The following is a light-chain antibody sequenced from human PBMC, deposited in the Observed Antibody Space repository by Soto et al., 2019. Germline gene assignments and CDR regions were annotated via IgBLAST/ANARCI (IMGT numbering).Light chain of an antibody. J-gene: IGKJ5*01. V-gene: IGKV3-11*01. Sequence: EIVLTQSPATLSLSPGERATLSCRASQSVSSYLAWYQQKPGQAPRLLIYDASNRATGIPARFSGSGSGTDFTLTISSLEPEDFAVYYGQQRSNFPKVTFGQGTRLEIK. CDR1: QSVSSY. CDR3: QQRSNFPKVT. CDR2: DAS.